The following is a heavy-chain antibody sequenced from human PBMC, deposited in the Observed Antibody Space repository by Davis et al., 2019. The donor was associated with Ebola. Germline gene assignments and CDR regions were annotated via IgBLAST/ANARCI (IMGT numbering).Heavy chain of an antibody. CDR3: ARFCSSTSCSLGYYYYGMDV. Sequence: MPGGSLRLSCAVSGGSFSGYYWSWIRQPPGKGLEWMGEINHSGSTNYNPSLKSRVTISVDTSKNQFSLKLSSVTAADTAVYYCARFCSSTSCSLGYYYYGMDVWGQGTTVTVSS. V-gene: IGHV4-34*01. CDR2: INHSGST. CDR1: GGSFSGYY. D-gene: IGHD2-2*01. J-gene: IGHJ6*02.